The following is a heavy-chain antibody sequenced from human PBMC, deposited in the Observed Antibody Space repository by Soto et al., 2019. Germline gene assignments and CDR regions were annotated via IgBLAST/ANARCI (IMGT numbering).Heavy chain of an antibody. Sequence: ASVKVSCKASGYTFTSYDINWVRQATGQGLEWMGWMNPNSGNTGYAQKFQGRVTMTRNTSISTAYMELSSLRSEDTAVYYCARGRLLWFGELLHSYYYGMDVWGQGTTVTVS. V-gene: IGHV1-8*01. J-gene: IGHJ6*02. CDR2: MNPNSGNT. D-gene: IGHD3-10*01. CDR3: ARGRLLWFGELLHSYYYGMDV. CDR1: GYTFTSYD.